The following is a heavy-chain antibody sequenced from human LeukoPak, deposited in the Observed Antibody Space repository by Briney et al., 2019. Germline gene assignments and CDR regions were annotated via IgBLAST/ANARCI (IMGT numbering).Heavy chain of an antibody. CDR3: AAPDCGSDCYAFDY. J-gene: IGHJ4*01. D-gene: IGHD2-21*01. Sequence: PGGSLRLSCAASGFTFSSYAMSWVRQAPGKGLEWVSAISGSGGSTYYADSVKGRFTISRDNSKKMLYLQMNSLRVEDTAVYYCAAPDCGSDCYAFDYWGQGTLVTVSS. CDR2: ISGSGGST. CDR1: GFTFSSYA. V-gene: IGHV3-23*01.